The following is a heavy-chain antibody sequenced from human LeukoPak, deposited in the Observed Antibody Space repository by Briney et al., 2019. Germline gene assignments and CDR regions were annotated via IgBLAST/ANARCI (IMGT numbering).Heavy chain of an antibody. V-gene: IGHV3-23*01. CDR1: QFNFNKFG. CDR3: AKDPNGDFIGTFDI. J-gene: IGHJ3*02. D-gene: IGHD4-17*01. CDR2: ISGNGDST. Sequence: GGSLRLSCATSQFNFNKFGMTWVRQAPGKGLEWVSAISGNGDSTQYADSVQGRFAISRDNSKNTLYLQMNSLRAEDTAVYFCAKDPNGDFIGTFDIWGQGTMVSVSS.